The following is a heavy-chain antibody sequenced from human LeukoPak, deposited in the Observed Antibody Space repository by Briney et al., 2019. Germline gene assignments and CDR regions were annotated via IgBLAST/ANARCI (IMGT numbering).Heavy chain of an antibody. Sequence: GGSLRLSCAASGFTFSSYSMNWVRQAPGKGLEWVSSISSSSSYIYYADSVKGRFTISRDNAKNSLYLQMNSLRAEDTAVYYCARSPGGSSWYIKDAFDIWGQGTMVTVSS. CDR2: ISSSSSYI. CDR1: GFTFSSYS. CDR3: ARSPGGSSWYIKDAFDI. D-gene: IGHD6-13*01. V-gene: IGHV3-21*01. J-gene: IGHJ3*02.